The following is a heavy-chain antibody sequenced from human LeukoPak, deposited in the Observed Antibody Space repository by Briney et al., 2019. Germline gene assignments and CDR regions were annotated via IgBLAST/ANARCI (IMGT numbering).Heavy chain of an antibody. CDR1: GGSISSSSYY. V-gene: IGHV4-39*01. CDR3: ARQRGGYSYGYFDY. D-gene: IGHD5-18*01. CDR2: IYYSGST. J-gene: IGHJ4*02. Sequence: PSETLSLTCTVSGGSISSSSYYWGWIRQPPGKGLEWFGSIYYSGSTYYNPSLKSRVTISIDTSKNQFSLKLSSVTAADTAVYYCARQRGGYSYGYFDYWGQGTLVTVSS.